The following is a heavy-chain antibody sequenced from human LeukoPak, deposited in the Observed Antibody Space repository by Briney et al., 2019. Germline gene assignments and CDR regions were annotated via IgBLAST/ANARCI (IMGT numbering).Heavy chain of an antibody. D-gene: IGHD2-15*01. V-gene: IGHV4-34*01. CDR1: GGSFSGYY. CDR2: INHSGST. J-gene: IGHJ3*02. Sequence: SETLSLTCAVYGGSFSGYYWSWIRQPPGKGLEWIGEINHSGSTNYNPSLKSRVTISVDTTKNQFSLKLSSVTAADTAVYYCARRPCSGGSFYFRTDAFDIWGQGTMVTVSS. CDR3: ARRPCSGGSFYFRTDAFDI.